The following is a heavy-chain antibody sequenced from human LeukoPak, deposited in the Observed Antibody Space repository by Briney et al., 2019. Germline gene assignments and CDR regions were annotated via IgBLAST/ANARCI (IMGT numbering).Heavy chain of an antibody. J-gene: IGHJ5*02. V-gene: IGHV3-74*01. CDR2: INSDGSST. CDR1: GFTFSSYW. Sequence: GGSLRLSCAASGFTFSSYWMHWVRQAPGKGLVWVSRINSDGSSTSYADSVKGRFTISRDNAKNTLYLQMNSLRAEDTAVYYCAKDLDFHDYVWGSYRANWFDPWGQGTLVTVSS. CDR3: AKDLDFHDYVWGSYRANWFDP. D-gene: IGHD3-16*02.